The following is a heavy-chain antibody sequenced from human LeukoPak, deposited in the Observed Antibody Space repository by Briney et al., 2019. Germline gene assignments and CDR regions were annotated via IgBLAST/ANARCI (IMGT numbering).Heavy chain of an antibody. CDR1: GYSISSGYY. D-gene: IGHD6-13*01. CDR3: ARKPYSSSSRWFDP. Sequence: SETLSLTCAVSGYSISSGYYWGWIRQPPGKGLAWIGSIYHSGSTYYNPSLKSRVTISVDTSKNQFSLKLSSVTAADTAVYYCARKPYSSSSRWFDPWGQGTLVTVSS. V-gene: IGHV4-38-2*01. CDR2: IYHSGST. J-gene: IGHJ5*02.